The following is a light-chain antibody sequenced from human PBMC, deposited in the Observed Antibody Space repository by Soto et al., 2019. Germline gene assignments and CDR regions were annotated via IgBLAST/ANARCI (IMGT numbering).Light chain of an antibody. Sequence: EVVMTQSPATLSVSPGERVTLSCRASQSVSDNLAWYQQKPGQAPRLLIYGASTRATTIPARFSGSGSGTEFTLTISSLQSEDFAVYYCQQYGSSPPLTFGGGTKVEIK. V-gene: IGKV3-15*01. J-gene: IGKJ4*01. CDR3: QQYGSSPPLT. CDR2: GAS. CDR1: QSVSDN.